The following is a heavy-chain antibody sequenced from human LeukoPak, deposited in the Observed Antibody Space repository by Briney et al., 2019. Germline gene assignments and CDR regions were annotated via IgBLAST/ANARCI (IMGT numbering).Heavy chain of an antibody. CDR2: INPNSGGT. J-gene: IGHJ4*02. CDR1: GFTFSSYA. V-gene: IGHV1-2*02. Sequence: SCAASGFTFSSYAMHWVRQAPGQGLEWMGWINPNSGGTNYAQKFQGRVTMTRDTSISTAYMELSRLRSDDTAVYYCARGVDYLKAVDYWGQGTLVTVSS. CDR3: ARGVDYLKAVDY. D-gene: IGHD4-11*01.